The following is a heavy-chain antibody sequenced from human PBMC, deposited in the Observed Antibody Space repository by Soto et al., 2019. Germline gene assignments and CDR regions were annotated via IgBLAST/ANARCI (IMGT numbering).Heavy chain of an antibody. V-gene: IGHV3-72*01. J-gene: IGHJ4*02. D-gene: IGHD3-22*01. CDR2: TRNKANSYTT. CDR1: GFTFSDHY. CDR3: ARVDDSSGYYLDY. Sequence: EVQLVESGGGLVQPGGSLRLSCAASGFTFSDHYMDWVRQAPGKGLEWVGRTRNKANSYTTEYAASVKGRFTISRDDSNNSLYLQMNSLKTEDTAVYYCARVDDSSGYYLDYWGQGTLVTVSS.